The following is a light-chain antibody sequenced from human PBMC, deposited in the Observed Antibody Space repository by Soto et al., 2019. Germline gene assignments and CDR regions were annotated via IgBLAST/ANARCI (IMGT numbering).Light chain of an antibody. CDR2: KAS. V-gene: IGKV1-5*03. CDR3: QHYNSYSAA. Sequence: DIQMTQSPSTLSGSVGDRVTITCRASQTISSWLAWYQQKPGKAPKLLIYKASTLKSGVPSRFSGSGSGTEFTLTISXLQPDDFATYYCQHYNSYSAAFGQGTKV. CDR1: QTISSW. J-gene: IGKJ1*01.